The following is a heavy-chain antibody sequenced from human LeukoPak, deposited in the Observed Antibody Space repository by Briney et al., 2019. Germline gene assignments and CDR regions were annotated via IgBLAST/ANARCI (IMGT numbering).Heavy chain of an antibody. V-gene: IGHV3-21*01. J-gene: IGHJ4*02. Sequence: PGGSLRLSCAASGFTFSSYSVNWVCQAPGKGLEWVSSISSSSTHIYYADSVKGRFTISRDNAKNSLYLQMNSLRAEDTAVYYCARDRQTGHFDYWGQGTLVTVSS. CDR3: ARDRQTGHFDY. CDR1: GFTFSSYS. D-gene: IGHD1-1*01. CDR2: ISSSSTHI.